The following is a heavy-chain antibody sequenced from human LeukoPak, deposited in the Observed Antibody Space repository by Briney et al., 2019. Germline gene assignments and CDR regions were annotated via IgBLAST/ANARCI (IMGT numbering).Heavy chain of an antibody. V-gene: IGHV4-61*02. CDR1: GGSISSGSYY. CDR3: ARVGIAVAGVDY. Sequence: SETLSLTCTVSGGSISSGSYYWSWIRQPAGKGLEWIGRIYTSGSTNYNPSLKSRVTISVDTSKNQFSLKLSSVTAADTAVYYCARVGIAVAGVDYWGQGTLVTVSS. J-gene: IGHJ4*02. D-gene: IGHD6-19*01. CDR2: IYTSGST.